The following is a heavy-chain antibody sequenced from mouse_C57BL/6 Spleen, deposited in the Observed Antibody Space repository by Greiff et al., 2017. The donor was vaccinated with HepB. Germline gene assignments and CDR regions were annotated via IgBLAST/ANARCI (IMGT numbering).Heavy chain of an antibody. V-gene: IGHV1-82*01. CDR1: GYAFSSSW. Sequence: VKLMESGPELVKPGASVKISCKASGYAFSSSWMNWVKQRPGKGLEWIGRIYPGDGDTNYNGKFKGKATLTADKSSSTAYMQLSSLTSEDSAVYFCAISSSDWYFDVWGTGTTVTVSS. CDR3: AISSSDWYFDV. D-gene: IGHD1-1*01. J-gene: IGHJ1*03. CDR2: IYPGDGDT.